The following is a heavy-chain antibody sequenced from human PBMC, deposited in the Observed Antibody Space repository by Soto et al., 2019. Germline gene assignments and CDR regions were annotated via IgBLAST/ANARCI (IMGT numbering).Heavy chain of an antibody. CDR1: GFTFGVYT. CDR2: LGTIGTYI. Sequence: GGSLRLSXAASGFTFGVYTLNWVRQAPGKGLEWVASLGTIGTYIYYADSVRGRFTISRDNAKNSLYLQMNSLRDEDTAVYYCARDISGSYSYFDYWGQGTLVTVSS. V-gene: IGHV3-21*01. D-gene: IGHD1-26*01. CDR3: ARDISGSYSYFDY. J-gene: IGHJ4*02.